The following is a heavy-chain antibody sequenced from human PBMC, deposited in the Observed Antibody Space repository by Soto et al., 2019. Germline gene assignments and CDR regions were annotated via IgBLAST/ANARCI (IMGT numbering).Heavy chain of an antibody. Sequence: SVKVSCKASGGTFSSYAISWVRQAPGQGLEWMGGIIPIFGTANYAQKFQGRVTITADESTSTAYMELSSLRSEDTAVYYCARAPPIAVVRTRFDPWGQGTLVTVSS. D-gene: IGHD6-19*01. CDR2: IIPIFGTA. V-gene: IGHV1-69*13. CDR3: ARAPPIAVVRTRFDP. J-gene: IGHJ5*02. CDR1: GGTFSSYA.